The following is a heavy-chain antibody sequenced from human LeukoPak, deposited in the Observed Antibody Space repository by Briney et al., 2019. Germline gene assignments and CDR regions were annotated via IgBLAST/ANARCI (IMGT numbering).Heavy chain of an antibody. V-gene: IGHV4-34*01. CDR2: INHSGST. J-gene: IGHJ4*02. CDR1: GGSFSGYY. Sequence: SETLSLTCAVYGGSFSGYYWSWTRQPPGKGLEWIGEINHSGSTNYNPSLKSRVTISVDTSKNQFSLKLSSVTAADTAVYYCARVKYYDFWSGYYKHWGQGTLVTVSS. CDR3: ARVKYYDFWSGYYKH. D-gene: IGHD3-3*01.